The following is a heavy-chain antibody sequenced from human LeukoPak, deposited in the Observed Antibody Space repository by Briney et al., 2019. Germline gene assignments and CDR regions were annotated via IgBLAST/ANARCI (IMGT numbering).Heavy chain of an antibody. CDR3: ARGTIEFNWFDP. D-gene: IGHD1-26*01. CDR1: GGSISSSSYY. CDR2: IYYSGST. J-gene: IGHJ5*02. Sequence: PSETLSLTCTVSGGSISSSSYYWGWIRQPPGKRLEWIGSIYYSGSTYYNPSLKSRVTISVDTSKNQFSLKLSSVTAADTAVYYCARGTIEFNWFDPWGQGTLVTVSS. V-gene: IGHV4-39*07.